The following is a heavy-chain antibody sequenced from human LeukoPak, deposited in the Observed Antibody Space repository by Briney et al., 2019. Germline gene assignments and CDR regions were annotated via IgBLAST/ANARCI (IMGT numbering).Heavy chain of an antibody. D-gene: IGHD3-10*01. CDR1: RDTFTRCA. Sequence: SVKVSCKASRDTFTRCAFSWVRQAPGQGLEWMGRIIPILGIANYAQKFQGRVTITADKSTSTAYMELSSLRSEDTAVYYCARGDYGSGSYLQDYWGQGTLVTVSS. CDR3: ARGDYGSGSYLQDY. J-gene: IGHJ4*02. CDR2: IIPILGIA. V-gene: IGHV1-69*04.